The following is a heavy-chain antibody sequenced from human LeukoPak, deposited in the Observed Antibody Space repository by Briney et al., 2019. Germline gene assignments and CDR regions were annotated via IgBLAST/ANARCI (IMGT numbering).Heavy chain of an antibody. CDR1: GFTFSSYW. D-gene: IGHD2-21*01. CDR2: IKQDGSEK. Sequence: GGSLRLSCAASGFTFSSYWMSWVRQAPGKGLEWVANIKQDGSEKYYVDSVKGRFTISRDNAKNSLYLQMNSLRAEDTAVYYCARDWGVVVIGLDAFDIWGQGTMVTVSS. CDR3: ARDWGVVVIGLDAFDI. V-gene: IGHV3-7*01. J-gene: IGHJ3*02.